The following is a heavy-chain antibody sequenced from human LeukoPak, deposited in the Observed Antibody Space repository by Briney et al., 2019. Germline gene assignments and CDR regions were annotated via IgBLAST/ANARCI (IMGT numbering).Heavy chain of an antibody. J-gene: IGHJ6*03. CDR2: INHSGST. Sequence: PSETLSLTCAVYGGSFSGYYWSWIRQPPGKGLEWIGEINHSGSTNYNPSLKSRVTISVDTSKNQFSLKRSSVTAADTAVYYCARGPSAYYMDVWGKGTTVTVSS. V-gene: IGHV4-34*01. CDR1: GGSFSGYY. CDR3: ARGPSAYYMDV.